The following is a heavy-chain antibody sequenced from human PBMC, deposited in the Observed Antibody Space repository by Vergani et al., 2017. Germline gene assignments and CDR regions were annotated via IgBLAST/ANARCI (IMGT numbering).Heavy chain of an antibody. J-gene: IGHJ4*02. V-gene: IGHV4-59*01. D-gene: IGHD3-22*01. CDR3: ARVRDSSGYLDY. CDR1: GGSISSYY. CDR2: IYYSGST. Sequence: QVQLQESGPGLVKPSETLSLTCTVSGGSISSYYWSWIRQPPGKGLEWIGYIYYSGSTTYNPSLKSRVTISVDTSKNQFSLKLSSVTAADTAVYYCARVRDSSGYLDYWGQGTLVTVSS.